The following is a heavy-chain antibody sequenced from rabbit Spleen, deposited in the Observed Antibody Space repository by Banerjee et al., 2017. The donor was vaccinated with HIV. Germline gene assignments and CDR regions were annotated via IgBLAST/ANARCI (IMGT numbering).Heavy chain of an antibody. V-gene: IGHV1S45*01. CDR1: GIDFSSGYD. D-gene: IGHD6-1*01. Sequence: QEQLVESGGGLVQPEGSLTLTCTASGIDFSSGYDAYWVRQAPGKGLEWIASIDGRFGSTYYASWAKGRFTISKTSSPTVTLQMTSLTGADTATYFCARDLTAATIGLVYALNLWGPGTLVTVS. J-gene: IGHJ4*01. CDR2: IDGRFGST. CDR3: ARDLTAATIGLVYALNL.